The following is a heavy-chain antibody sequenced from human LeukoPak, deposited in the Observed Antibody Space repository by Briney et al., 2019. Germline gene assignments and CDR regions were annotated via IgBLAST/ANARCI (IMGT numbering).Heavy chain of an antibody. D-gene: IGHD6-13*01. Sequence: ASVKVSCKASGYTFTSYGISWVRQAPGQGLEWMGWISAYNGNTNYAQKLQGRVTMTTDTSTSTAYMELRSLRSDDTAVYYCARARAAAGTNWFDPWGQGTLVTVSS. CDR2: ISAYNGNT. CDR3: ARARAAAGTNWFDP. J-gene: IGHJ5*02. CDR1: GYTFTSYG. V-gene: IGHV1-18*01.